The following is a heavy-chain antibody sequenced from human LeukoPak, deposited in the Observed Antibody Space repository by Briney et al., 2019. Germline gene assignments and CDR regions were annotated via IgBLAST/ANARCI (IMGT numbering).Heavy chain of an antibody. CDR1: GFTFSNYG. Sequence: GGSLRLSCAASGFTFSNYGMHWVRQAPGKGLEWVTFIRYDGNNKYYVDSVKGRFTISRDNAKNSLFLQMNSLRAEDTAVYYCARVLRYCSGGNCYSGGLGYMDVWGKGTTVTISS. CDR3: ARVLRYCSGGNCYSGGLGYMDV. CDR2: IRYDGNNK. D-gene: IGHD2-15*01. V-gene: IGHV3-30*02. J-gene: IGHJ6*03.